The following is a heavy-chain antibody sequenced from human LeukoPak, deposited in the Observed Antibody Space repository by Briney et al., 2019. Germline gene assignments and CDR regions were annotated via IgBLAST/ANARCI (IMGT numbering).Heavy chain of an antibody. D-gene: IGHD3-10*01. CDR1: GFTFSSYA. CDR3: AKSPALPLQRLWFGE. J-gene: IGHJ4*02. Sequence: GSLRLSCAASGFTFSSYAMSWVRQAPGKGLEWVSAISGSGGSTYYADSVKGRFTISRDNSKNTLYLQMNSLRAEDTAVYYCAKSPALPLQRLWFGEWGQGTLVTVSS. V-gene: IGHV3-23*01. CDR2: ISGSGGST.